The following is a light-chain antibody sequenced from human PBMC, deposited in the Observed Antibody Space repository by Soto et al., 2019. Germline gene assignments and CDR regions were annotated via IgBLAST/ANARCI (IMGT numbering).Light chain of an antibody. Sequence: DIQMTQSPSPLSASVGDRVTITCRASQGISNYLAWYQQKPGKVPKLLIYAASTLQSGVPSRFSGSGSGTDFTLTISSLQPEDVATYYCQKYNSATRVTLGPGTKVDIK. J-gene: IGKJ3*01. CDR2: AAS. CDR3: QKYNSATRVT. CDR1: QGISNY. V-gene: IGKV1-27*01.